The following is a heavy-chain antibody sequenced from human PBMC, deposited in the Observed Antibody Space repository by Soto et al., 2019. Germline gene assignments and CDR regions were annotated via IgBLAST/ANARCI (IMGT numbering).Heavy chain of an antibody. J-gene: IGHJ4*02. CDR1: GFTVSSNY. D-gene: IGHD2-21*02. CDR3: AKGSPSRVTALDY. V-gene: IGHV3-23*04. CDR2: ISGSGGNT. Sequence: EVQLVESGGGLIQPGGSLRLSCAASGFTVSSNYMSWVRQAPGKGLEWVSAISGSGGNTYYAGSVKGRFTISRDNSKNTLYLQMNSLRGEDTAVFYCAKGSPSRVTALDYWGQGTLVTVSS.